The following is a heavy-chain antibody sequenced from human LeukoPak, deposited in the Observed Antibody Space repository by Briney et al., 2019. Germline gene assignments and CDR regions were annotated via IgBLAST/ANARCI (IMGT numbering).Heavy chain of an antibody. D-gene: IGHD3-16*01. V-gene: IGHV3-53*01. CDR2: LYTGGDT. CDR1: GFTVSAHY. J-gene: IGHJ4*02. CDR3: ARAPDGYYDYVWDPVFDY. Sequence: GGSLRLSCAVSGFTVSAHYISWVRQAPGKGLECVSFLYTGGDTYYADSVKGRFTISRDNSKNTLYLQMNSLRAEDTAVYYCARAPDGYYDYVWDPVFDYWGQGTLVTVSS.